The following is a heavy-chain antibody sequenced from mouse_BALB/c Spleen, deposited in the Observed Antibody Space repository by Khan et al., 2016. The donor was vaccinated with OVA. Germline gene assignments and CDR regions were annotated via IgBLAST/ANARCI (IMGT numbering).Heavy chain of an antibody. Sequence: EVQLVESGGDVVKPGGSLKLSCAASGFTFSTYGMSWVRQTPDKRLEWVATVSTGGRYTYYPDTVKGRFTISRDNAKDTLYLQMSSLKSEDTAMFSGARLAYYYDREGFAYWGQGTLVTVSA. CDR2: VSTGGRYT. CDR1: GFTFSTYG. V-gene: IGHV5-6*01. J-gene: IGHJ3*01. D-gene: IGHD1-1*01. CDR3: ARLAYYYDREGFAY.